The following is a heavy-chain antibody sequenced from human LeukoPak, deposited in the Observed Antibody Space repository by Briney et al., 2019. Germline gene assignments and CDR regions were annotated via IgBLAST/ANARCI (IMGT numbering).Heavy chain of an antibody. CDR1: GFTFSSQW. J-gene: IGHJ4*02. Sequence: HSGGSLRLSCAASGFTFSSQWMLWVRQAPGKRLVWVSRIKSDGRSSSPSYADSVKGRFTISRDNAKNTLYLQVNSLRVEDTAVYYCARGGAYGSGTYNYFDYWGQGTLVTVSS. D-gene: IGHD3-10*01. V-gene: IGHV3-74*01. CDR3: ARGGAYGSGTYNYFDY. CDR2: IKSDGRSSSP.